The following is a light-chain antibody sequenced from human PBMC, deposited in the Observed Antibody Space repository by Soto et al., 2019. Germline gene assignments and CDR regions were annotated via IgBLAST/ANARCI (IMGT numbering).Light chain of an antibody. CDR3: ETWDNNAVV. CDR2: LEGSGSY. CDR1: SGHSTYI. J-gene: IGLJ2*01. V-gene: IGLV4-60*02. Sequence: QSVLTQSSSASASLGSSVKLTCTLSSGHSTYIIAWHQQQPGKAPRYLMKLEGSGSYNKGSGIPDRFSGSSSWADPYLTISNLQFVHEADYYCETWDNNAVVFGGRTQLTVL.